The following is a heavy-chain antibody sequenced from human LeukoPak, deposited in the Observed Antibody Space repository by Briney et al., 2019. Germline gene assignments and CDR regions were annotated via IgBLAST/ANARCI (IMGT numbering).Heavy chain of an antibody. CDR3: ARAGHNGYEIDY. J-gene: IGHJ4*02. CDR2: MDYSGST. V-gene: IGHV4-59*01. D-gene: IGHD5-12*01. CDR1: GGSIHTYY. Sequence: SETLSLTCTVSGGSIHTYYWSWIRQSPGKGLEWIGYMDYSGSTNYNPSLRSRVTMSIDTSKKQFSLKLTSVTAADTAVYYCARAGHNGYEIDYWGQGTLLTVSS.